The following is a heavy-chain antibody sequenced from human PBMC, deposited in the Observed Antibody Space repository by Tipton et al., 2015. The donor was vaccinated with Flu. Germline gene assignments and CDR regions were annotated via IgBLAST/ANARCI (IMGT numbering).Heavy chain of an antibody. CDR1: GLTFNNHW. V-gene: IGHV3-7*03. CDR3: ARTGDYWYFDL. CDR2: INQNGRDT. D-gene: IGHD7-27*01. J-gene: IGHJ2*01. Sequence: SLRLSCAASGLTFNNHWMTWVRQAPGKGLEWVANINQNGRDTYDADSVRGRFTISRDNAKKSLFLQMNGLTEDDAAVYYCARTGDYWYFDLWGRGTLVTVAS.